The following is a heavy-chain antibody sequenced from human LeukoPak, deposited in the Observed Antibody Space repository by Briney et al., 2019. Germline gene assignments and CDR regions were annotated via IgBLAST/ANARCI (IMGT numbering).Heavy chain of an antibody. D-gene: IGHD5-18*01. CDR1: GFTFSSYW. CDR3: ARDSPERGYSYGPLDNYFDY. V-gene: IGHV3-7*01. CDR2: IKQDGSEE. Sequence: GGSLRLSCAASGFTFSSYWMTWVRQTPGKGLEWVANIKQDGSEEYYVDSVKGRFIISRDNAKNSLNLQMNSLGAEDTALYYCARDSPERGYSYGPLDNYFDYWGQGTLVTVSS. J-gene: IGHJ4*02.